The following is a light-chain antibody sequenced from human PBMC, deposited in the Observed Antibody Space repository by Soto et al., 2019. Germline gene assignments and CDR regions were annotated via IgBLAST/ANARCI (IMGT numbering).Light chain of an antibody. J-gene: IGLJ1*01. Sequence: QSALTQPPSVSGSPGQSVTISCTGTSSDVGSYNRVSWYQQSPGTAPKLMVSGVNNRPSGVPDRFSGSKSGNTASLTISGLQAEDEADYYCTSFTSSTHYVFGTGTKVTV. CDR2: GVN. V-gene: IGLV2-18*02. CDR1: SSDVGSYNR. CDR3: TSFTSSTHYV.